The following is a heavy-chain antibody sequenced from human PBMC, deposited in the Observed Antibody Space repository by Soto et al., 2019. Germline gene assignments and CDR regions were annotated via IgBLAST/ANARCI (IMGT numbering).Heavy chain of an antibody. Sequence: QVQLVQSGAEVKKPGSSVKVSCKASGGTFSSYAISWVRQAPGQGLEWMGGIIPIFGTANFAQKFQGRVTITADKSTSTAYMELSSLRSEDTAVYYCAGLYCSSTSCYIGWFDPWGQGTLVTVSS. J-gene: IGHJ5*02. CDR3: AGLYCSSTSCYIGWFDP. CDR1: GGTFSSYA. V-gene: IGHV1-69*06. CDR2: IIPIFGTA. D-gene: IGHD2-2*02.